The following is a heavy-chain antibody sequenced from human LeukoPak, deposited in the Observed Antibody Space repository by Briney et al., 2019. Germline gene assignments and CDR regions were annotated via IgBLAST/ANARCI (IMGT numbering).Heavy chain of an antibody. CDR3: ARRFSAAAGPFDY. D-gene: IGHD6-13*01. J-gene: IGHJ4*02. V-gene: IGHV3-23*01. CDR2: ISGSGGST. Sequence: GGSLRLSCAASGFTFSSYGMSWVRQAPGKGLEWVSAISGSGGSTYYADSVKGRFTISRDNSKNTLYLQMNSLRAEDTAVYYCARRFSAAAGPFDYWGQGTLVTVSS. CDR1: GFTFSSYG.